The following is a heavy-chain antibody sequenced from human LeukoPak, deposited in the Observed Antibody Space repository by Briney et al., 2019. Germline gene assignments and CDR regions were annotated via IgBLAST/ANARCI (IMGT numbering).Heavy chain of an antibody. V-gene: IGHV1-46*01. D-gene: IGHD2-8*01. CDR2: INPSGGST. CDR3: ARGGYCTNGVCYTLVNLSLVPHFDY. Sequence: GASVKVSCKASGYTLTSYYMHWVRQAPGQGLEWMGIINPSGGSTSYAQKFQGRVTMTRDTSTSTLYMELSSLRSEDTAVYYCARGGYCTNGVCYTLVNLSLVPHFDYWGQGTLVTVSS. CDR1: GYTLTSYY. J-gene: IGHJ4*02.